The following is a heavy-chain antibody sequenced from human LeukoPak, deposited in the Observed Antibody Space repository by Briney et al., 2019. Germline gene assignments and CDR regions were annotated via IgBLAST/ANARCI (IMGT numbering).Heavy chain of an antibody. D-gene: IGHD3-10*01. V-gene: IGHV4-59*01. CDR2: IYYSGST. CDR1: GGSISSYY. Sequence: PSETLSLTCTVSGGSISSYYWSWIRQPPGKGLEWIGYIYYSGSTNYNPSLKSRVTISVDTSKDQFSLKLSSVTAADTAVYYCARASGYGSGSYPPRSAYYYYMDVWGKGTTVTVSS. CDR3: ARASGYGSGSYPPRSAYYYYMDV. J-gene: IGHJ6*03.